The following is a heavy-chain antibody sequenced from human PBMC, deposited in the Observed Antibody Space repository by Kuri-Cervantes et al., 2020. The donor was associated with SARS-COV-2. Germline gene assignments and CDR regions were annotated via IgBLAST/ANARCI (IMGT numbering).Heavy chain of an antibody. V-gene: IGHV3-74*01. Sequence: GGSLRLSCAASGFTFSSYWMHWVRQAPGKGLVWVSRINSDGSSTSYADSVKGRFTISRDNAKNTLYLQMNSLRAEDTAVYCCARSLAARKQQPPYYFDYWGQGTLVTVSS. CDR1: GFTFSSYW. D-gene: IGHD6-6*01. CDR2: INSDGSST. CDR3: ARSLAARKQQPPYYFDY. J-gene: IGHJ4*02.